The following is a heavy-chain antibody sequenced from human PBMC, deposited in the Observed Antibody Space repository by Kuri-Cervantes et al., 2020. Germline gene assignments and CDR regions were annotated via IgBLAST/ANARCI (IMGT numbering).Heavy chain of an antibody. Sequence: SLKISCAASGFTFDDYAMHWVRQAPGKGLEWVSGISWNSGSIGYADSVKGRFTISRDNAKNSLYLQMNSLRAEDTALYYCAKGLVVRGVIDYYYGMDVWGQGTTVTDSS. CDR3: AKGLVVRGVIDYYYGMDV. CDR2: ISWNSGSI. D-gene: IGHD3-10*01. CDR1: GFTFDDYA. V-gene: IGHV3-9*01. J-gene: IGHJ6*02.